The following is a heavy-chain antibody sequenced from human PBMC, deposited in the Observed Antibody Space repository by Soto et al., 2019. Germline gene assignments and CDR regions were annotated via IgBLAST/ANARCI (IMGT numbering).Heavy chain of an antibody. Sequence: QVQLQESGPGLVKPSQTLSLTCTVSGGSISSGGYYWSWIRQHPGKGLEWIGYIYYSGSTYYNPSLKGRVTISVDTSKNQFSLKLSSVTAADTAVYYCARAIAVAGAPEPYFDYWGQGTLVTVSS. D-gene: IGHD6-19*01. CDR3: ARAIAVAGAPEPYFDY. CDR1: GGSISSGGYY. V-gene: IGHV4-31*03. CDR2: IYYSGST. J-gene: IGHJ4*02.